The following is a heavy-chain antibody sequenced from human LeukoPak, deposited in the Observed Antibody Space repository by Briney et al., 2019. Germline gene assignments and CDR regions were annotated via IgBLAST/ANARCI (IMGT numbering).Heavy chain of an antibody. J-gene: IGHJ5*02. Sequence: ASVKVSCKASGGTFDSYALTWVRQAPGQGLEWMGWINPNSGGTNYAQKFQGRVTMTRDTSISTAYMELSRLRSDDTAVYYCARQSNGFGELLNWFDPWGQGTLVTVSS. D-gene: IGHD3-10*01. CDR2: INPNSGGT. V-gene: IGHV1-2*02. CDR3: ARQSNGFGELLNWFDP. CDR1: GGTFDSYA.